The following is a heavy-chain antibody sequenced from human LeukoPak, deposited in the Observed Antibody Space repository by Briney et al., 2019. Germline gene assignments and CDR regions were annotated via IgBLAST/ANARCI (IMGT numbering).Heavy chain of an antibody. Sequence: ASVKVSCKASGHTFTTYYVHLVRQAPGQGLEWMGVINPSGDGTNYPQRFQGRVTLTRDTSTSTVYMELSSLRSEDTAIYYCAKETLNTGWFDPWGQGTLVTVSS. D-gene: IGHD1-14*01. CDR3: AKETLNTGWFDP. CDR1: GHTFTTYY. J-gene: IGHJ5*02. V-gene: IGHV1-46*01. CDR2: INPSGDGT.